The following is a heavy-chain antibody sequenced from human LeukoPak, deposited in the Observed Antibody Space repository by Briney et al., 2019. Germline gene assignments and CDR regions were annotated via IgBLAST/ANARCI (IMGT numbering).Heavy chain of an antibody. CDR3: ARDTGYQWLGFDY. Sequence: PGGSLRLSCAASGFTFSSYWMSWVRQAPGKGLEWVANIKQDGSEKYYVDSVKGRFTISRDNAKNSLYLQMNSLRAEDTAVYYCARDTGYQWLGFDYWGQGTLVTVSS. D-gene: IGHD6-19*01. V-gene: IGHV3-7*01. J-gene: IGHJ4*02. CDR1: GFTFSSYW. CDR2: IKQDGSEK.